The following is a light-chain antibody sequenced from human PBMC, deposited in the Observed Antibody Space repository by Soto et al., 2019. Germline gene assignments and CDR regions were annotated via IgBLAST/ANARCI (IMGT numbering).Light chain of an antibody. CDR3: CSWTISSTMI. J-gene: IGLJ2*01. CDR2: DVN. Sequence: QSALTQPASVSGSPGQSITISCTGTSSDIGAYNFVSWYQQHPGKAPKLMLYDVNIRPSGVSNRFSGSKSGNTAALTSSGLQAEDEADYYGCSWTISSTMIFGGGTKLTVL. V-gene: IGLV2-14*03. CDR1: SSDIGAYNF.